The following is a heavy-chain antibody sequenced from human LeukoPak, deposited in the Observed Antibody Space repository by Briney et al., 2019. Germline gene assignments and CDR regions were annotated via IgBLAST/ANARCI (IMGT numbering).Heavy chain of an antibody. J-gene: IGHJ5*02. CDR1: GGSIRSNNHY. D-gene: IGHD3-9*01. CDR3: ARGAGELRYFDWTPRYNWFDP. Sequence: SETLSLTCAVSGGSIRSNNHYWGWIRQPPGKGLEWIGNIYFNGNIAYNPSLQSRVTISVDTSKNQFSLKLSSVTAADTAVYYCARGAGELRYFDWTPRYNWFDPWGQGTLVTVSS. V-gene: IGHV4-39*07. CDR2: IYFNGNI.